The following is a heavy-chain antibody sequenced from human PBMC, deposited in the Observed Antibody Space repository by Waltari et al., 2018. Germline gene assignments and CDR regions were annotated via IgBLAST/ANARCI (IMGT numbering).Heavy chain of an antibody. J-gene: IGHJ4*02. CDR1: GASISSRDW. D-gene: IGHD2-21*01. CDR3: VGQSINVVFDS. CDR2: IYRDGST. Sequence: QVQLQESGPGLVKPSGTLSLTCAVSGASISSRDWWSWVRQPPGKGLEWLGGIYRDGSTLYNPSLRGRVTISGDQTNNLFSLKVTSMTAADTAVYYCVGQSINVVFDSWGPGTLVIVSS. V-gene: IGHV4-4*02.